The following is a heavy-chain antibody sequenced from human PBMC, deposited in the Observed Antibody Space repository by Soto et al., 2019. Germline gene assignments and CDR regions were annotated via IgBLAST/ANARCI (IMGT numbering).Heavy chain of an antibody. V-gene: IGHV3-23*01. J-gene: IGHJ4*02. CDR1: GFTFNDYA. CDR2: ISGGDT. D-gene: IGHD3-10*01. CDR3: TKDRETAWFPDF. Sequence: GGSLRLSCAASGFTFNDYALSWVRQAPGKGLEWVSTISGGDTYYADFVKGRFTISRDISKNTLYLQMDGLRAEDTAIYYCTKDRETAWFPDFWGQGALVTVSS.